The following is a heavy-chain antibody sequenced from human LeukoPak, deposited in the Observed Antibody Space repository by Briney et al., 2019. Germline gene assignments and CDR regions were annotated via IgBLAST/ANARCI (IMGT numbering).Heavy chain of an antibody. CDR1: GGSISSSSHY. CDR2: IYYSGST. Sequence: KPSETLSLTCTVSGGSISSSSHYWGWIRQPPGKGLEWIGSIYYSGSTYYNSSLKSRVTIYVDTSKNQFSLKLSPVTAADTAVYYCARLSAPRGVDYWGQGTLVTVSS. V-gene: IGHV4-39*01. CDR3: ARLSAPRGVDY. J-gene: IGHJ4*02. D-gene: IGHD3-16*01.